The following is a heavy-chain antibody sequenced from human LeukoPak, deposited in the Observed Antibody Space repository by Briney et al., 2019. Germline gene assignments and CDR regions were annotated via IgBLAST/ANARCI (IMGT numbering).Heavy chain of an antibody. CDR3: ARDDNMWYSGSYDY. CDR2: INAGNGNT. V-gene: IGHV1-3*01. Sequence: ASVKFSCKASGYTFTSYAMHWVRQAPGQRLEWMGWINAGNGNTKYSQKFQGRVTITRDTSASTAYMELSSLRSEDTAVYYCARDDNMWYSGSYDYWGQGTLVTVSS. D-gene: IGHD1-26*01. J-gene: IGHJ4*02. CDR1: GYTFTSYA.